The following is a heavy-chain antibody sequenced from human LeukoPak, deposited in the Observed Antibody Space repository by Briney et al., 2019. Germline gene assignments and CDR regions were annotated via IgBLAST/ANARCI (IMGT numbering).Heavy chain of an antibody. CDR3: AKDGTTMVRGVIPYDAFDI. D-gene: IGHD3-10*01. Sequence: GGSLRLSCTASGFTVSSHYISWVRQAPGKGLEWVSCIYSGGSTYYADSVKGRFTISRDNSKNTLYLQMNSLRAEDTAVYYCAKDGTTMVRGVIPYDAFDIWGQGTMVTVSS. J-gene: IGHJ3*02. V-gene: IGHV3-53*01. CDR2: IYSGGST. CDR1: GFTVSSHY.